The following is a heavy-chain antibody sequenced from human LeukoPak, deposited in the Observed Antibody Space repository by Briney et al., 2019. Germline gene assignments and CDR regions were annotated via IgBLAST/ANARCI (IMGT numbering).Heavy chain of an antibody. CDR1: CGTFISYG. D-gene: IGHD2-15*01. CDR2: ISYDGNNE. Sequence: GGAPMLFCCAACGTFISYGMHWVGRAPGTGGEGVAGISYDGNNEYYSDPAYGRFTITTDKSKNTLYLQMNRLRAEDTSVYYCAKGGRLGYCSGGSCYSGDYYYYYMDVWGKGTTVTVSS. CDR3: AKGGRLGYCSGGSCYSGDYYYYYMDV. J-gene: IGHJ6*03. V-gene: IGHV3-30*18.